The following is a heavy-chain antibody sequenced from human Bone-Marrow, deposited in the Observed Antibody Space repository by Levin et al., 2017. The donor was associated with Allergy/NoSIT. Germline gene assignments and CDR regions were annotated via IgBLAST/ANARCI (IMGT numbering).Heavy chain of an antibody. CDR3: ASFTAAAGDYYFYGMDV. CDR2: ISSSGNTI. CDR1: GFNFRDYY. V-gene: IGHV3-11*01. D-gene: IGHD6-13*01. Sequence: GGSLRLSCAASGFNFRDYYMNWIRQAPGKGLEWVSYISSSGNTIYYADSVKGRFTISRDNAKNSLFLQMNSLRAEDTAVYYCASFTAAAGDYYFYGMDVWGQGTTVTVSS. J-gene: IGHJ6*02.